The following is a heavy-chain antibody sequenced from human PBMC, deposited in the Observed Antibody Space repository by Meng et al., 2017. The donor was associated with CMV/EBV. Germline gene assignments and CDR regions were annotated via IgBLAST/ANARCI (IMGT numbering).Heavy chain of an antibody. V-gene: IGHV5-51*01. D-gene: IGHD6-13*01. Sequence: TVSCQGSGYSFTSYWIGWLRQMPGKGLEWMGILYPGDSDTRYSPSFQGQVTISPDKSISTAYLQWSSLKASDTAMDYCARSFRFGHSSPTGYYYYGMDVWGQGTTVTVSS. CDR3: ARSFRFGHSSPTGYYYYGMDV. CDR2: LYPGDSDT. J-gene: IGHJ6*02. CDR1: GYSFTSYW.